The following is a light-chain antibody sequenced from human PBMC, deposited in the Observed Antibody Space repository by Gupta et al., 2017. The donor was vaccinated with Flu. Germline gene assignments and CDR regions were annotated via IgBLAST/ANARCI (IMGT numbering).Light chain of an antibody. V-gene: IGKV1-5*03. Sequence: EDRVTITCRASQSISSWLAWYQQKPGKAPKLLIYKASSLESGVPSRFSSSGSGTEFTLTISSLQPDDFATYYCQQYNSYSWTFGQGTKVEIK. CDR3: QQYNSYSWT. CDR2: KAS. CDR1: QSISSW. J-gene: IGKJ1*01.